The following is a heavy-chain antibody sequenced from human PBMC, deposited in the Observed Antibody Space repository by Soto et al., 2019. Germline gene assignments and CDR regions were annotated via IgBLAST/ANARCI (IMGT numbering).Heavy chain of an antibody. CDR3: ARGPGGPDGPGDY. CDR1: GYTFTSYA. Sequence: ASVKVSCKASGYTFTSYAMHWVRQAPGQRLEWMGWINAGNGNTKYSQKFQGRVTITRDTSASTAYVELSSLRSEDTAVYYCARGPGGPDGPGDYWGQGTLVTVSS. D-gene: IGHD2-15*01. CDR2: INAGNGNT. V-gene: IGHV1-3*01. J-gene: IGHJ4*02.